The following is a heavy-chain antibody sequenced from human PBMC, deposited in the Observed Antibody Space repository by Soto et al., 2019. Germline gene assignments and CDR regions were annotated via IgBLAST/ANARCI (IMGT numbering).Heavy chain of an antibody. D-gene: IGHD6-19*01. Sequence: SQTLSLTCAISGDSVSSNSAAWNWIRQSPSRGLEWLGRTYYRSKWYNDYAVSVKSRITINPDTSRNQFSLQLNSVTPEDTAVYYCAREGIAVFGTPLLGSYCMDVRGPGTTVTVFS. CDR2: TYYRSKWYN. V-gene: IGHV6-1*01. CDR3: AREGIAVFGTPLLGSYCMDV. J-gene: IGHJ6*02. CDR1: GDSVSSNSAA.